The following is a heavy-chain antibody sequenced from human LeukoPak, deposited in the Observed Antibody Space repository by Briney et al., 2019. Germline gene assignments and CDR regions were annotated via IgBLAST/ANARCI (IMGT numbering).Heavy chain of an antibody. CDR1: GASITSYY. V-gene: IGHV4-59*01. CDR2: ISNSGTT. D-gene: IGHD5-18*01. J-gene: IGHJ5*02. CDR3: AKKGYGPEFDP. Sequence: PSETLSLTCTVSGASITSYYWSWIRQPPGKGLEWIGLISNSGTTNYNPSLESRVTISLDTPKKQFSLKLSSVTAADTAVYYCAKKGYGPEFDPCGHGTLVIVSS.